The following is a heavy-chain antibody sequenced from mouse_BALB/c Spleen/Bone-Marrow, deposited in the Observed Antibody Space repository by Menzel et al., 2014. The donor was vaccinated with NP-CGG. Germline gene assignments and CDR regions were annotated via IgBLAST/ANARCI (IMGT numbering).Heavy chain of an antibody. J-gene: IGHJ4*01. V-gene: IGHV5-9-4*01. Sequence: EVKLVDSGGGLVKPGGSLKLSCAASGFTFSSYAMSWVRQSPEKRLEWVAEISSGGSYTYYPDTVTGRFTISRDNAKNTLYLEMSSLGSEDTAMYYCARDHYGYYTMDYWGQGTSVTVSS. CDR1: GFTFSSYA. CDR2: ISSGGSYT. CDR3: ARDHYGYYTMDY. D-gene: IGHD1-2*01.